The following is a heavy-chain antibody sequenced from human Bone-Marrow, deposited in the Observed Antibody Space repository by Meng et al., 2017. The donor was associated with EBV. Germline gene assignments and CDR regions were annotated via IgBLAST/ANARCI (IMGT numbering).Heavy chain of an antibody. CDR3: ASESGRGFTPDY. CDR1: GGTFNSDA. D-gene: IGHD3-10*01. J-gene: IGHJ4*02. Sequence: QGEVVHAGAEGTKPGSSVKVSCWTSGGTFNSDAVSWVRQAPGQGLEWMGGLIPMSGAPHYAQKFQGRVTITADESTSTHYMDLSNLRSDDTAMYYCASESGRGFTPDYWGQGTLVTVSS. CDR2: LIPMSGAP. V-gene: IGHV1-69*01.